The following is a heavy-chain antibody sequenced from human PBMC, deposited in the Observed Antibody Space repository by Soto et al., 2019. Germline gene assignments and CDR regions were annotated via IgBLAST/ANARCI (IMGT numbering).Heavy chain of an antibody. D-gene: IGHD6-13*01. CDR3: ARDSSSWYGGYYYGMDV. CDR1: GFTFSSYA. V-gene: IGHV3-30-3*01. J-gene: IGHJ6*04. CDR2: ISYDGSNK. Sequence: QVQLVESGGGVVQPGRSLRLSCAASGFTFSSYAMHWVRQAPGKGLEWVAVISYDGSNKYYADSVKGRFTISRDNSKNTLYLQMISMRAEDTAVYYCARDSSSWYGGYYYGMDVWGKGTTVTVSS.